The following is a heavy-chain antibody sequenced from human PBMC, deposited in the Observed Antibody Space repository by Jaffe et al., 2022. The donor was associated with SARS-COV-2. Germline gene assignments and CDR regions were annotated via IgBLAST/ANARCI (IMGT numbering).Heavy chain of an antibody. J-gene: IGHJ2*01. D-gene: IGHD5-12*01. CDR2: ISSSSSYI. Sequence: EVQLVESGGGLVKPGGSLRLSCAASGFTFSSYSMNWVRQAPGKGLEWVSSISSSSSYIYYADSVKGRFTISRDNAKNSLYLQMNSLRAEDTAVYYCARVRGRMATILGWYFDLWGRGTLVTVSS. CDR1: GFTFSSYS. CDR3: ARVRGRMATILGWYFDL. V-gene: IGHV3-21*01.